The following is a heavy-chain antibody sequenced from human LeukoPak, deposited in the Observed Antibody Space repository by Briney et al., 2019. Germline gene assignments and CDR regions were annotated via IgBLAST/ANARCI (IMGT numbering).Heavy chain of an antibody. V-gene: IGHV6-1*01. D-gene: IGHD6-13*01. CDR2: TYYRSKWYN. CDR1: GDSVSSNSAA. J-gene: IGHJ5*02. Sequence: SQTLSLTCAISGDSVSSNSAAWNWIRQSPSRGLEWLGRTYYRSKWYNDYAVSVKSRITINPDTSKNQFSLQLNSVTAADTAMYYCARMFRSSWYINWFDPWGQGTLVTVSS. CDR3: ARMFRSSWYINWFDP.